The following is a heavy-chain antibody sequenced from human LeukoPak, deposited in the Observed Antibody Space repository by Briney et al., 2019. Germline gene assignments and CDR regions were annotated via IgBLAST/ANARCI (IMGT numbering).Heavy chain of an antibody. V-gene: IGHV3-23*01. D-gene: IGHD6-13*01. CDR1: GFTFSGYA. CDR2: IGGPGFTT. J-gene: IGHJ4*02. Sequence: GGSLRLSCAASGFTFSGYAMSWVRQAPGKGLGWVSAIGGPGFTTHYADSVKGRFTISRDDSQSTLYLQMNSLRAEDTAVYYCAKGTLTKTHGTSWDPFDYWGQGTLVTVSS. CDR3: AKGTLTKTHGTSWDPFDY.